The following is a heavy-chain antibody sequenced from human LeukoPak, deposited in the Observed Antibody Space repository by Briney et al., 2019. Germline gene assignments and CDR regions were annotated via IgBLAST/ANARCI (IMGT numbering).Heavy chain of an antibody. CDR3: AKVPTAAGIIDFDY. CDR2: VSYGGST. V-gene: IGHV4-59*01. CDR1: GGSISAYY. D-gene: IGHD6-13*01. Sequence: SETLSLTCTVSGGSISAYYWSWIRQPPGKGLEWIGYVSYGGSTKSNSSLKSRVSISVDTSKDHFSLKLSSVTAADTAVYYCAKVPTAAGIIDFDYWGQGTLVTVSS. J-gene: IGHJ4*02.